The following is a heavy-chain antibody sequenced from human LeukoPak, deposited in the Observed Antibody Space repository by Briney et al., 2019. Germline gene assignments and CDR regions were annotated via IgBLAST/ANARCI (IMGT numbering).Heavy chain of an antibody. V-gene: IGHV3-74*01. J-gene: IGHJ4*02. CDR3: ALPLRDGDFYFDY. Sequence: GGSLRLSCAASGFTFSNYWMHWVRQAPGKGLVWVSRINRDGRSTNYADSVKGRFTISRNNAKNTVFLQMNSLRAEDTAVYYCALPLRDGDFYFDYWGQGALVTVSS. CDR1: GFTFSNYW. D-gene: IGHD4-17*01. CDR2: INRDGRST.